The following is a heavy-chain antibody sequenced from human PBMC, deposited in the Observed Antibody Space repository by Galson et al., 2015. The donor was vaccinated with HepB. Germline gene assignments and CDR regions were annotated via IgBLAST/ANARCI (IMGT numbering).Heavy chain of an antibody. CDR2: ISGSGGST. CDR1: GFTFSSYA. Sequence: SLRLSCAASGFTFSSYAMSWVRQAPGKGLEWVSAISGSGGSTYYADSVKGRFTISRDNSKNTLYLQMNSLRAEDTAVYYCAKALYMNKYDILTGEVDYWGQGTLVTVSS. D-gene: IGHD3-9*01. CDR3: AKALYMNKYDILTGEVDY. J-gene: IGHJ4*02. V-gene: IGHV3-23*01.